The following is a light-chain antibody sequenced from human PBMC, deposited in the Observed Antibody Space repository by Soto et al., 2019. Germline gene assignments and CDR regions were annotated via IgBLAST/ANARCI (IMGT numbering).Light chain of an antibody. CDR2: GAS. CDR1: QSVSSN. CDR3: QQYNNWPPWT. Sequence: EIVMTQSPATLSVSPGERATLSCRASQSVSSNLAWYQQKPGQAPRLVIYGASTRATGIPARCSGRGSGTEFALTISSRQSEDFAVYYCQQYNNWPPWTFGQGTKVEIK. J-gene: IGKJ1*01. V-gene: IGKV3-15*01.